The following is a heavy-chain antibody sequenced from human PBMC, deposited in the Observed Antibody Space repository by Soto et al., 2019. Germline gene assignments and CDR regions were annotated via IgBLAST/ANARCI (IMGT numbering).Heavy chain of an antibody. Sequence: KPSETPSLTCNVSDDSLSTYYWSWIRQPAGKGLEWIGRIYASGSTNYNPSLKGRVSMSVDTSKKQFYFKMISVTAADTAMYYCARSAIPRGGWFRPWGQGVLVTV. D-gene: IGHD2-15*01. CDR3: ARSAIPRGGWFRP. V-gene: IGHV4-4*07. CDR1: DDSLSTYY. J-gene: IGHJ5*02. CDR2: IYASGST.